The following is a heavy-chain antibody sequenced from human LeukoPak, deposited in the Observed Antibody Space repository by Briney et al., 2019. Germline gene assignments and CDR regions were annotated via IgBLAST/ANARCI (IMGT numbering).Heavy chain of an antibody. CDR1: GYTFTGYY. CDR2: INPNSGGT. Sequence: ASVKVSCKASGYTFTGYYMHWVRQAPGQGLEWMGWINPNSGGTNYAQKFQGRVTMTRDTSISTAYMELSRLRSDDTAVYYCARFEVYYDILTGYYHGYYGMDVWGQGTTVTVSS. CDR3: ARFEVYYDILTGYYHGYYGMDV. J-gene: IGHJ6*02. D-gene: IGHD3-9*01. V-gene: IGHV1-2*02.